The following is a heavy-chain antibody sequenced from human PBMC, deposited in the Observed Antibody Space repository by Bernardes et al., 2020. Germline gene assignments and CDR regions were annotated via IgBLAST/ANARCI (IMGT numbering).Heavy chain of an antibody. CDR2: IKQDGSEK. D-gene: IGHD4-4*01. CDR3: AREANSIMDV. V-gene: IGHV3-7*01. CDR1: GFTFSSYW. Sequence: GGSLRLSCAVSGFTFSSYWMNWVRQAPGKGLEWVANIKQDGSEKYYVDSVKGRFTISRDNAKNSLYLQMNSLRAEDTAVYYCAREANSIMDVWGQGTTVTVSS. J-gene: IGHJ6*02.